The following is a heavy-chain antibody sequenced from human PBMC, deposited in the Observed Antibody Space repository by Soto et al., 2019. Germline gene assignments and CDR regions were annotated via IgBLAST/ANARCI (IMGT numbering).Heavy chain of an antibody. CDR1: GYTLTVYY. J-gene: IGHJ6*02. D-gene: IGHD6-13*01. CDR2: INPNSGGT. Sequence: LVNRSWKASGYTLTVYYRHWRRQAPGQGLEWMGWINPNSGGTNYAQKFQGWVTMTRDTSISTAYMELSRLRSDDTAVYYCARGIAAAAARGMDVWGQGTTVTVSS. V-gene: IGHV1-2*04. CDR3: ARGIAAAAARGMDV.